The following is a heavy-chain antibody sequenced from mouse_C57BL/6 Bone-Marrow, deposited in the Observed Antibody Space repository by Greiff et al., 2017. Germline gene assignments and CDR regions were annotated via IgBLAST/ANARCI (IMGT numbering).Heavy chain of an antibody. V-gene: IGHV5-9-1*02. D-gene: IGHD1-1*01. CDR2: ISSGGDYI. J-gene: IGHJ4*01. CDR1: GFTFSSYA. CDR3: TRDGTTVVTYYYAMDY. Sequence: EVKLVESGGGLVKPGGSLKLSCAASGFTFSSYAMSWVRQTPEKRLEWVAYISSGGDYIYYADTVKGRFTISRDNARNTLYLQMSSLKSEDTAMYYCTRDGTTVVTYYYAMDYWGQGTSVTGSS.